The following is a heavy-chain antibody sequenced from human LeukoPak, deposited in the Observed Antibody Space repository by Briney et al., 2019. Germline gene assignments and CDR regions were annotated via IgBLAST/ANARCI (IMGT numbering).Heavy chain of an antibody. CDR2: IIPIFGIA. V-gene: IGHV1-69*04. Sequence: SVKVSCKASGGTFSIYAISWVRQAPGQGLEWMGRIIPIFGIANYAQKFQGRVTITADKSTSTAYMELSGLRSEDTAVYYCASPGGEMATPDQPPYFDYWGQGTLVTVSS. J-gene: IGHJ4*02. D-gene: IGHD5-24*01. CDR3: ASPGGEMATPDQPPYFDY. CDR1: GGTFSIYA.